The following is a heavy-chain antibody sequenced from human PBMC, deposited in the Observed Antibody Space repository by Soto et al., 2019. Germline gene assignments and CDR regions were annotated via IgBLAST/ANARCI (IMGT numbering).Heavy chain of an antibody. CDR3: ARDLYINWYYPLDS. Sequence: ASVKVSCKASGGTFRNYAFSWVRQAPGQGLEWMGGIIPIFGKANYEQRFQGRLTITADESTSTAYMELNSLRSEDTAVYFCARDLYINWYYPLDSWGQGTLVTVPS. D-gene: IGHD1-7*01. J-gene: IGHJ5*01. CDR2: IIPIFGKA. CDR1: GGTFRNYA. V-gene: IGHV1-69*13.